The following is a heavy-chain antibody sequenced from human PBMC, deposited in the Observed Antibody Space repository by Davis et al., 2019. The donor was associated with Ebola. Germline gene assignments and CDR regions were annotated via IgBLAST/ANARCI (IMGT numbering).Heavy chain of an antibody. CDR2: IYPGDSDT. CDR3: VRILAVYANALDI. V-gene: IGHV5-51*01. J-gene: IGHJ3*02. CDR1: GYSFTSYW. Sequence: GESLKISCKGSGYSFTSYWIGWVRQMPGKGLEWMGIIYPGDSDTRYSPSFQGQVTISADKSISIAYLQWSSLKASDTAMYYCVRILAVYANALDIWGQGTMVTVSS. D-gene: IGHD2-8*02.